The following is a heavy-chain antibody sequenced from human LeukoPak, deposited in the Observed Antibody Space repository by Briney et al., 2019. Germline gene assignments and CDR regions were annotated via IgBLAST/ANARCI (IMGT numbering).Heavy chain of an antibody. D-gene: IGHD1-1*01. CDR3: ARGLERRLGYFDY. J-gene: IGHJ4*02. V-gene: IGHV4-61*02. Sequence: SQTLSLTCNVSGGSISSGRYYWSWIRQPAGKGLEWIGRIYYSGITDYNPSLKSRVTISVGTSKNQFSLRLPSVTAADTAVYYCARGLERRLGYFDYWGQGTLVTVPS. CDR1: GGSISSGRYY. CDR2: IYYSGIT.